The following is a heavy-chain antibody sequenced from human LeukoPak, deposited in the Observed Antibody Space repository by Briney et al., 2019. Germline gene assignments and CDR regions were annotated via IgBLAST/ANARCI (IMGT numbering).Heavy chain of an antibody. V-gene: IGHV3-30*18. CDR3: AKDHTIVGATAFGY. J-gene: IGHJ4*02. CDR2: ISYDGSHI. D-gene: IGHD1-26*01. Sequence: VGSLRLSCAASGFTFSNYGMHWVRQAPGKGLDWVAVISYDGSHIYYADSVQGRFTISRDNSKNRLYLQMNSLRAEDTAIYYCAKDHTIVGATAFGYWGQGTLLTVSS. CDR1: GFTFSNYG.